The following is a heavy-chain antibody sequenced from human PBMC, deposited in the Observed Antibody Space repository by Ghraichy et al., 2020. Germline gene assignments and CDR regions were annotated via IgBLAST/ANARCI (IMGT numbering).Heavy chain of an antibody. J-gene: IGHJ5*02. Sequence: SVKVSCKASGGTFSSYAISWVRQAPGQGLEWMGGIIPIFGTANYAQKFQGRVTITADKSTSTAYMELSSLRSEDTAVYYCARSSFNIVVVPAWRWFDPWGQGTLVTVSS. V-gene: IGHV1-69*06. CDR2: IIPIFGTA. D-gene: IGHD2-2*01. CDR1: GGTFSSYA. CDR3: ARSSFNIVVVPAWRWFDP.